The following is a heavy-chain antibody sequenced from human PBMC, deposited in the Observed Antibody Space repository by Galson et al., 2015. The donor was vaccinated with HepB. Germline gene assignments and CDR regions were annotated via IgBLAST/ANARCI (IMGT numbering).Heavy chain of an antibody. J-gene: IGHJ4*02. CDR1: GYTFTSYG. D-gene: IGHD6-19*01. V-gene: IGHV1-18*01. Sequence: SCKASGYTFTSYGISWVRQAPGQELEWMGWISAYNGNTNYAQKLQGRVTMTTDTSASTACMELRSLRSDDTAVYYCARDSAGAVAGRGYDYWGQGTLVTVSS. CDR3: ARDSAGAVAGRGYDY. CDR2: ISAYNGNT.